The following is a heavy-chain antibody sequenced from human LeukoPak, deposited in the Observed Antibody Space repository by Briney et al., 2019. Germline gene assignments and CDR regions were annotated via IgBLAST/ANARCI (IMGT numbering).Heavy chain of an antibody. CDR3: ARTAYYYDSSGYDDAFDI. CDR2: ISGSGGTT. CDR1: VFSFRSYA. J-gene: IGHJ3*02. V-gene: IGHV3-23*01. D-gene: IGHD3-22*01. Sequence: GGFLRLSCAASVFSFRSYAMSWVRHAPGKGREWVLGISGSGGTTYYADSVKGRFTISRDNAKNSLYLQINSLRAEDTAVYYCARTAYYYDSSGYDDAFDIWGQGTMVTVSS.